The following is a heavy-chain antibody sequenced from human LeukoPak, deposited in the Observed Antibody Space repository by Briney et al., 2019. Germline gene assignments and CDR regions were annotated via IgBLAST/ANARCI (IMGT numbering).Heavy chain of an antibody. CDR2: ISGSGGST. D-gene: IGHD4-17*01. CDR3: AKDLGHYYGDYGYNWFDP. Sequence: RGSLRLSCAASGFTFSSYAMSWVRQAPGKGLEWVSAISGSGGSTYYADSVKGRFTISRDNSKNTLYLQMNSLRAEDTAVYYCAKDLGHYYGDYGYNWFDPWGQGTLVTVSS. CDR1: GFTFSSYA. J-gene: IGHJ5*02. V-gene: IGHV3-23*01.